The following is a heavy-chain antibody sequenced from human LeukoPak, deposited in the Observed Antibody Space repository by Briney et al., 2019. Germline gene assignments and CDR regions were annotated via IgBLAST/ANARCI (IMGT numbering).Heavy chain of an antibody. V-gene: IGHV1-2*02. D-gene: IGHD2-15*01. Sequence: ASVKVSCKASGYTFTGYYMHWVRQAPGQGLEWMGWINPNSGGTNYAQKFQGRVTMTRDTSISTAYMELSRLRSDDTAVYYCARTACSGGSCYSEGYFDYWGQGTLVTVSS. CDR2: INPNSGGT. CDR1: GYTFTGYY. J-gene: IGHJ4*02. CDR3: ARTACSGGSCYSEGYFDY.